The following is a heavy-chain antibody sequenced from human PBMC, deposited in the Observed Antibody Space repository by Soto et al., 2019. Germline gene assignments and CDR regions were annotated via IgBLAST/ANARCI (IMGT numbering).Heavy chain of an antibody. Sequence: ASVKVSCKASGYTFTSYGISWVRQAPGQGHEWMGWISAYNGNTNYAQKLQGRVTMTPDTSTSTASMELRSLRSDDTAVYYCAREGCSGGSCYLAYPNWFDPWGQGTLVTVSS. D-gene: IGHD2-15*01. J-gene: IGHJ5*02. CDR3: AREGCSGGSCYLAYPNWFDP. V-gene: IGHV1-18*01. CDR1: GYTFTSYG. CDR2: ISAYNGNT.